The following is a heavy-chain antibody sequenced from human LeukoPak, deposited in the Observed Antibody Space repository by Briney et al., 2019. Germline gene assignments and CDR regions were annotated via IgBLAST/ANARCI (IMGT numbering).Heavy chain of an antibody. V-gene: IGHV4-4*09. CDR2: ICNSGGT. CDR3: AKTGRPNNSGWYRWFDP. CDR1: GDSISTYY. Sequence: PSETLSLTCTVSGDSISTYYWSWIRQPPGKGLEWIGCICNSGGTNYNPSLKSRVTISVDTSKNQFSLDLSSVTAADTAVYYCAKTGRPNNSGWYRWFDPWGQGTLVTVSS. D-gene: IGHD6-19*01. J-gene: IGHJ5*02.